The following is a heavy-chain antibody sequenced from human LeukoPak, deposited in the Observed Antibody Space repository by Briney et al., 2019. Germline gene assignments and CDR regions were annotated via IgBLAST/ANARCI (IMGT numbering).Heavy chain of an antibody. J-gene: IGHJ4*02. V-gene: IGHV3-30-3*01. CDR3: ARGPRYCGSSTSCLRRVYYFDY. CDR1: GFTFSSYA. Sequence: GGSLRLSCAASGFTFSSYAMHWVRQAPGKGLEWVAVISYDGSNKYYADSVKGRFTISRDNSKNTLYLQMNSLRAEDTAVYYCARGPRYCGSSTSCLRRVYYFDYWGQGTLVTVSS. CDR2: ISYDGSNK. D-gene: IGHD2-2*01.